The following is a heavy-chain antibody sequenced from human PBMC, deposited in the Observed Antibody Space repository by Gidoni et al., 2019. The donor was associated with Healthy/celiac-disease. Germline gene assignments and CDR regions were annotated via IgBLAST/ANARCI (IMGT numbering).Heavy chain of an antibody. V-gene: IGHV4-34*01. CDR3: ARGLGYSSSWYAFYFDY. CDR1: GGSFSGYY. CDR2: INHSGST. D-gene: IGHD6-13*01. J-gene: IGHJ4*02. Sequence: QVQLQQWGAGLLKPSETLSLTCAVYGGSFSGYYWSWIRQPPGKGLEWIGEINHSGSTNYNPSLKSRVTISVDTSKNQFSLKLSSVTAADTAVYYCARGLGYSSSWYAFYFDYWGQGTLVTVSS.